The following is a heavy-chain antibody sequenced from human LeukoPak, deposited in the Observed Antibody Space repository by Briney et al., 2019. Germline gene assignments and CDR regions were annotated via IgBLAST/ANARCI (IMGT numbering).Heavy chain of an antibody. CDR3: ARGYYDSSGYPSTNNWFDP. V-gene: IGHV4-31*03. D-gene: IGHD3-22*01. CDR2: IYYSGST. Sequence: SETLSLTCTVSVGSISSGGYYWSWIRQHPGKGLEWIGYIYYSGSTYYNPYLKSRVTISVDTSKTQSSLKLSSVTAVDRAVYYCARGYYDSSGYPSTNNWFDPWGQGTLVTVSS. J-gene: IGHJ5*02. CDR1: VGSISSGGYY.